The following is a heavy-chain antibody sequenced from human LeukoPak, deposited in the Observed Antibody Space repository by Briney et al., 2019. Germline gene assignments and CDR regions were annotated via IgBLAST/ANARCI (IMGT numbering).Heavy chain of an antibody. V-gene: IGHV4-59*11. CDR1: GGSISSHY. CDR2: IYYSGST. J-gene: IGHJ4*02. D-gene: IGHD6-13*01. CDR3: ARDTEQQGFDY. Sequence: SETLSLTCTVSGGSISSHYWSWIRQPPGKGLEWIGYIYYSGSTNYNPSLKSRVTISVDTSKNQFSLKLSSVTAADTAVYYCARDTEQQGFDYWGQGTLVTVSS.